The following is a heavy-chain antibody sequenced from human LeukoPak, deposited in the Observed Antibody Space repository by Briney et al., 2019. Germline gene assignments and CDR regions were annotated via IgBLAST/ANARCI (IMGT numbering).Heavy chain of an antibody. CDR2: TSTSGGSA. Sequence: GGSLRLSCAASGFTFSNNAMSWVRQAPGKGLEWVSATSTSGGSAYYADSVKGRFIVSRDNSKNTVYLQMNSLRAEDTAVYYCARLPWSDFPYWGQGTLVTVSS. CDR1: GFTFSNNA. D-gene: IGHD3-3*01. V-gene: IGHV3-23*01. J-gene: IGHJ4*02. CDR3: ARLPWSDFPY.